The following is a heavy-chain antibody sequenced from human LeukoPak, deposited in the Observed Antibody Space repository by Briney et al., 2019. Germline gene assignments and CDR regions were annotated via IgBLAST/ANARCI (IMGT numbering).Heavy chain of an antibody. CDR2: MNPNSSDT. CDR1: GYTFTSYE. D-gene: IGHD3-22*01. Sequence: ASVKVSCKASGYTFTSYEINWVRQATGQGLEWMGWMNPNSSDTAYAQKFQDRVTMTRSTSISTAYMELSSLRSEDTAVYYCARGLGTYDSSELTWPMISFWGQGTLVTVSS. V-gene: IGHV1-8*01. J-gene: IGHJ4*02. CDR3: ARGLGTYDSSELTWPMISF.